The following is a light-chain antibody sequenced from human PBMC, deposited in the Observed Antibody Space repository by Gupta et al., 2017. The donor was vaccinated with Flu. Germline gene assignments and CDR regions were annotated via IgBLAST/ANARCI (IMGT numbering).Light chain of an antibody. Sequence: QSVLTQPPSASGTPGQRVTISCSGSSSNIGSNTVNWYQQPPGTAPKLLIYSNNQRPPGVPDRFSGSKSGTSASLAISGLQSEDEADYYCAAWDDSLNGFYVFGTGTKVTVL. CDR3: AAWDDSLNGFYV. CDR1: SSNIGSNT. V-gene: IGLV1-44*01. J-gene: IGLJ1*01. CDR2: SNN.